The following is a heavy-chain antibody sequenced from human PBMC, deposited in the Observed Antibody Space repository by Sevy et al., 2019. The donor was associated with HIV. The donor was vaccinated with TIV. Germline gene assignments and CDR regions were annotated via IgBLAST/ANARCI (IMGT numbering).Heavy chain of an antibody. CDR1: GFSFGDYA. Sequence: GGSLRLSCPASGFSFGDYAMNWVRQAPGKGLEWVAFLKNKARAGTLDDAASVKGRFTISRDDSKSIVYLQMNDLRTEDTGVYYCTGWKGAQSIFDYWGQGALVTVSS. J-gene: IGHJ4*02. CDR3: TGWKGAQSIFDY. D-gene: IGHD1-1*01. CDR2: LKNKARAGTL. V-gene: IGHV3-49*04.